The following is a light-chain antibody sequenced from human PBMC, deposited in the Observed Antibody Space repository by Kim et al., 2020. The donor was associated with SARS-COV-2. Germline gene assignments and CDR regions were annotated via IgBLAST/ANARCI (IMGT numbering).Light chain of an antibody. CDR3: QQDDTLPLT. V-gene: IGKV1-33*01. CDR1: QDISNY. CDR2: DAS. Sequence: DIQMTQSPSSLSASVGDRVTITCQASQDISNYLNWYQQRPGRAPKLLIVDASNLATGVPSRFSGSGSGTDFSFTISSLQPEDIATYYCQQDDTLPLTVGGGTKLEI. J-gene: IGKJ4*01.